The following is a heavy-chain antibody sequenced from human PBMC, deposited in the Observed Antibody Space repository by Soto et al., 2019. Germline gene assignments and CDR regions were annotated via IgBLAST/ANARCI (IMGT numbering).Heavy chain of an antibody. CDR2: FDPEDGET. J-gene: IGHJ5*02. CDR3: ATGGRSDNWFDP. V-gene: IGHV1-24*01. Sequence: ASVKVSCKVSGYTLTELSMHWVRQAPGKGLEWMGGFDPEDGETIYAQKFQGRVTMTEDTSTDTAYMELSSLRSEDTAVYYCATGGRSDNWFDPWGQGTLVTVSS. CDR1: GYTLTELS. D-gene: IGHD1-26*01.